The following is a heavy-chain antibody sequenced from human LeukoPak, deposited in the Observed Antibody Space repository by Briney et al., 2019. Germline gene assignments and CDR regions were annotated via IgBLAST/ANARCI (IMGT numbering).Heavy chain of an antibody. CDR1: GFTFSSYA. Sequence: GGSLRLSRAASGFTFSSYAMSWVRQAPGKGLEWVSAISGSGDSTYYGDSVKGRFTISRDNAKNSLYLQMDSLRAEDTAVYYCARDFGGNYVYGMDVWGQGTTVTVSS. V-gene: IGHV3-23*01. CDR3: ARDFGGNYVYGMDV. D-gene: IGHD3-10*01. CDR2: ISGSGDST. J-gene: IGHJ6*02.